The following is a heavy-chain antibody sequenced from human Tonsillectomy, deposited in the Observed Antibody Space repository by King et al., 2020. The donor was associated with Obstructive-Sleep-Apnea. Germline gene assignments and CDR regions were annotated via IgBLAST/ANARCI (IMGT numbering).Heavy chain of an antibody. CDR2: IYYIGST. CDR3: ASPSYGSGSYYSDYYFDY. V-gene: IGHV4-39*07. D-gene: IGHD3-10*01. Sequence: QLQESGPGLVKPSETLSLTCTVSGGSISSSSYYWGWIRQPPGKGLEWIGSIYYIGSTYYNPSLKSRVTISVDTSKNQFSLKLSSVTAADTAVYYCASPSYGSGSYYSDYYFDYWGQGTLVTVSS. J-gene: IGHJ4*02. CDR1: GGSISSSSYY.